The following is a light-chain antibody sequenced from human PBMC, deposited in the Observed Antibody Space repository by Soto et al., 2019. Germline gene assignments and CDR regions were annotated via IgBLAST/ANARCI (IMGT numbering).Light chain of an antibody. CDR1: SSDIGSYNY. CDR3: SSYTSSSSYVL. Sequence: QSALTQPTSVSGSPGQSITISCTGTSSDIGSYNYVSWYQQHPGKAPKVMISDVSNRPSGVSNRFSGSKSGNTASLTISGLQAEDEADYYCSSYTSSSSYVLFGGGTKLTVL. CDR2: DVS. V-gene: IGLV2-14*01. J-gene: IGLJ2*01.